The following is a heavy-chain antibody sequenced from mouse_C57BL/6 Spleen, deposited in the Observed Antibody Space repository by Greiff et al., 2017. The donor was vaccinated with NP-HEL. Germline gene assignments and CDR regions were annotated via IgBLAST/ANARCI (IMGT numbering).Heavy chain of an antibody. J-gene: IGHJ2*01. Sequence: EVQLQQSGPELVKPGASVKMSCKASGYTFTDYNMHWVKQSHGKSLEWIGYINPNNGGTSYNQKFKGKATLTVNKSSSTAYMELRSLTSEDSAVYYCASRSGSGYYYFDYWGQGTTLTVSS. CDR1: GYTFTDYN. CDR2: INPNNGGT. CDR3: ASRSGSGYYYFDY. D-gene: IGHD3-2*02. V-gene: IGHV1-22*01.